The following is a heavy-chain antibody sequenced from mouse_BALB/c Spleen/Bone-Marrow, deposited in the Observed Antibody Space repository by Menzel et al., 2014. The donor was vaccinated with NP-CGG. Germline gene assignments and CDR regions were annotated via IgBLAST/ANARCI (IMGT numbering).Heavy chain of an antibody. V-gene: IGHV1-9*01. CDR2: ILPGGGTT. D-gene: IGHD2-4*01. Sequence: ESGAELMKPGASVKISCKATGYTFXTYWIEWVKQRPGHGLEWIGEILPGGGTTNYNEKFKGKATFTADTSSNTAYMQLSSLTSEDSAVYYCARLITTGGFAYWGQGTLVTVSA. CDR1: GYTFXTYW. CDR3: ARLITTGGFAY. J-gene: IGHJ3*01.